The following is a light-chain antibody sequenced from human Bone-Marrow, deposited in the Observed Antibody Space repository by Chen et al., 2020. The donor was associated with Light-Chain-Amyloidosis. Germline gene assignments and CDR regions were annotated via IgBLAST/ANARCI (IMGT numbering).Light chain of an antibody. Sequence: YELTQPPSAAVSPGHTARITCSGDDLPTKYAYWYQQKPGQAPVLVIHRDTERPSGISERFSGSSSGTTATLTISGVQAEDEADYHCQSADSSGTYEVIFGGGTKLTVL. V-gene: IGLV3-25*03. CDR3: QSADSSGTYEVI. CDR2: RDT. CDR1: DLPTKY. J-gene: IGLJ2*01.